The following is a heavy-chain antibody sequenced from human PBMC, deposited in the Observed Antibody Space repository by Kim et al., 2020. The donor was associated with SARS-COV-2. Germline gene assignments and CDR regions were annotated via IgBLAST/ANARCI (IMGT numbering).Heavy chain of an antibody. CDR3: ARGLTMIVVPTTDGWFDP. J-gene: IGHJ5*02. V-gene: IGHV1-69*13. CDR2: IIPIFGTA. CDR1: GGTFSSYA. Sequence: SVKVSCKASGGTFSSYAISWVRQAPGQGLEWMGGIIPIFGTANYAQKFQGRVTITADESTSTAYMELSSLRSEDTAVYYCARGLTMIVVPTTDGWFDPWGQGTLVTVSS. D-gene: IGHD3-22*01.